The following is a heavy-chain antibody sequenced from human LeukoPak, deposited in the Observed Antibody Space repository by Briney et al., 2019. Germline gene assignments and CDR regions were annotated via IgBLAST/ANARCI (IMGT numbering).Heavy chain of an antibody. V-gene: IGHV3-23*01. CDR3: VKAASSELDPFDS. CDR2: ISPSADTT. Sequence: GGSLRLSSADSQVTLRVFAIRCGRQTPGKGLEWVSSISPSADTTYSADSVKGRFIISRDNSKNSLYLQMNSLRAEVTAIYYCVKAASSELDPFDSWGPGTLVTVSS. J-gene: IGHJ4*02. CDR1: QVTLRVFA. D-gene: IGHD1-26*01.